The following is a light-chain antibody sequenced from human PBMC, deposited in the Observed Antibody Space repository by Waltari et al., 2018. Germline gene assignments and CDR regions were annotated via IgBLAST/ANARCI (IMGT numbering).Light chain of an antibody. CDR3: CSYAGSYTWV. J-gene: IGLJ3*02. Sequence: QSALTQPRSVSGSPGQSVIISCTGTSSDVGAYNYVSWYQQHPGKAPKLMIYDVSKLPPGAPDRFSGSKSGNTSSLTISGLQAEDEADYYCCSYAGSYTWVFGGGTKLTVL. CDR2: DVS. V-gene: IGLV2-11*01. CDR1: SSDVGAYNY.